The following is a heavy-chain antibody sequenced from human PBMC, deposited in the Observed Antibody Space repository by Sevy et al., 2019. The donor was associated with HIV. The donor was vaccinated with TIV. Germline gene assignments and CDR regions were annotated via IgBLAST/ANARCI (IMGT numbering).Heavy chain of an antibody. CDR1: GYSISSGYY. J-gene: IGHJ4*02. V-gene: IGHV4-38-2*02. CDR2: IYHRGST. Sequence: SETLSLTCTVSGYSISSGYYWGWIRQPPGKGLEWIANIYHRGSTYYNPSLKSRLTISVDTSKNQFSLKLSSVTAADTAVYYCARVRGYFDYWGQGTLVTVS. CDR3: ARVRGYFDY.